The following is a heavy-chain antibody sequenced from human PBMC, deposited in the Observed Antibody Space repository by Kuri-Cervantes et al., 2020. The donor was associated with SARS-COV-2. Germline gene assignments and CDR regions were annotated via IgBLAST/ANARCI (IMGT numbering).Heavy chain of an antibody. CDR1: GGTFSSFL. V-gene: IGHV1-69*13. CDR3: ARAGGFASFDY. Sequence: SVKVSCKAIGGTFSSFLFSWVRQAPGQGLEWVGGIIPIFGAANFAQKFQGRVTITADEATSTAYMELSRLRSEDTAVYYCARAGGFASFDYWGQGTLVTVSS. D-gene: IGHD1-26*01. J-gene: IGHJ4*02. CDR2: IIPIFGAA.